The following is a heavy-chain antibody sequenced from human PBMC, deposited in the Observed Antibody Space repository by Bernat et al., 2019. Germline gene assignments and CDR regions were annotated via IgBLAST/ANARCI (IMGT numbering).Heavy chain of an antibody. V-gene: IGHV3-7*03. CDR1: GFTVSSNY. D-gene: IGHD2-2*01. CDR2: INQDGSGK. CDR3: ARDHQYQLLLRGAFDI. J-gene: IGHJ3*02. Sequence: EVQLVESGGGLIQPGGSLRLSCAASGFTVSSNYMSWVRQAPGKGLEWVANINQDGSGKYYVDSVKGRFTISRDNAKNSLYLQMNSLRADDTAVYYCARDHQYQLLLRGAFDIWGQGTMVTVSS.